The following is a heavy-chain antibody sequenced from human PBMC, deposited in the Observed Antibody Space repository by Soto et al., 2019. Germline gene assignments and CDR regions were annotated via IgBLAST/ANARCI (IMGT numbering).Heavy chain of an antibody. CDR3: SRAIRYFDWSDYGMDV. V-gene: IGHV3-33*01. J-gene: IGHJ6*02. CDR2: IWYDGSNK. D-gene: IGHD3-9*01. CDR1: GFTFSSYG. Sequence: GGSLRLSCAASGFTFSSYGMHWVRQAPGKGLEWVAVIWYDGSNKYYADSVKGRFTISRDNSKNTLYLQMNSLRAEDTAVYYCSRAIRYFDWSDYGMDVWGQGTTVTVSS.